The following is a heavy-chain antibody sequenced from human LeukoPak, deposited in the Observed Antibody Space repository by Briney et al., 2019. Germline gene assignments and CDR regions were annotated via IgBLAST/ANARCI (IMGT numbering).Heavy chain of an antibody. CDR3: ARSPQFTSSGYPFDY. V-gene: IGHV4-34*01. J-gene: IGHJ4*02. D-gene: IGHD3-22*01. CDR2: INHSGST. Sequence: SETLSLTCAVYGGSFSGYYWSWIRQPPGKGLEWIGEINHSGSTNYNPSLKSRVTISVDTSKNQFSLKQSSVTAADTAVYYCARSPQFTSSGYPFDYWGQGTLVTVSS. CDR1: GGSFSGYY.